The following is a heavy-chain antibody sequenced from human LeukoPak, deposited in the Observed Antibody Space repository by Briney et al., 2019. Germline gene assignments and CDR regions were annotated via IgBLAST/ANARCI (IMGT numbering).Heavy chain of an antibody. J-gene: IGHJ4*02. Sequence: GGSLRLSCAASGFTFSSYSMNWVRQAPGKGLEWVSAISGSGGSTYYADSVKGRFTISRDNAKNSLYLQMNSLRAEDTAVYYCARDLGLSYWGQGTLVTVSS. D-gene: IGHD2/OR15-2a*01. CDR1: GFTFSSYS. CDR3: ARDLGLSY. CDR2: ISGSGGST. V-gene: IGHV3-21*01.